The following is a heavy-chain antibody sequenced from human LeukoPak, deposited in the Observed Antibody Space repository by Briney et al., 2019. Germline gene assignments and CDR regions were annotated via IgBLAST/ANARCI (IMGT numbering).Heavy chain of an antibody. V-gene: IGHV3-21*01. CDR3: ARGIVLAGDVDY. Sequence: GGSLRLSCAASGFTFNSYNMNWVRQAPGKGLEWVSSISLSSSYIYYADSVKGRFTISRDNAKNSLYLQMNSLRVEDTAVYYCARGIVLAGDVDYWGQGTLVTVSS. D-gene: IGHD6-19*01. J-gene: IGHJ4*02. CDR1: GFTFNSYN. CDR2: ISLSSSYI.